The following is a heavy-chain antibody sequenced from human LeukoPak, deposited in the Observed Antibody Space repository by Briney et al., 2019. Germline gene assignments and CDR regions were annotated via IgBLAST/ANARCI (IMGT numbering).Heavy chain of an antibody. CDR2: IYDSGNIYDSRIT. CDR3: ARVPGYCSSTSCYKGYYYYYYMDV. D-gene: IGHD2-2*02. J-gene: IGHJ6*03. Sequence: SETLSLTCTVSGGSISGYYWNWIRQSPGKGLEWIGNIYDSGNIYDSRITKYNPSLNSRVTISVDTSKNQFSLKLSSVTAADTAVYYCARVPGYCSSTSCYKGYYYYYYMDVWGKGTTVSVSS. CDR1: GGSISGYY. V-gene: IGHV4-59*01.